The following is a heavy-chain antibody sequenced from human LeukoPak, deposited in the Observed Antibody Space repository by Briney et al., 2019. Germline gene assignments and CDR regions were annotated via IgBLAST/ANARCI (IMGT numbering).Heavy chain of an antibody. V-gene: IGHV3-53*01. D-gene: IGHD3-22*01. Sequence: GGSLRLSCAASGFTVSSNYISWVRQAPGKGLEWVSVIYSGGGTNYADSVKGRFTISRDNSKNTLYLQMNSLRAEDTAVYYCASELYDSSGPHAFDIWGQGTMVTVSS. CDR1: GFTVSSNY. CDR3: ASELYDSSGPHAFDI. J-gene: IGHJ3*02. CDR2: IYSGGGT.